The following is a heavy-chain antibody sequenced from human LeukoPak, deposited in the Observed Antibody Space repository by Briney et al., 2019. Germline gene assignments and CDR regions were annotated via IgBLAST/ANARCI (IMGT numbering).Heavy chain of an antibody. Sequence: GRSLRLSCAASGFTFSSYSMNWVRQAPGKGLEWVSSISGSSSYIYYADSVKGRFTISRDNTKNSLYLQMNSLRAEDTAVYYCARGSGYGTTDYWGQGTLVTVSS. V-gene: IGHV3-21*01. CDR2: ISGSSSYI. CDR1: GFTFSSYS. D-gene: IGHD5-12*01. J-gene: IGHJ4*02. CDR3: ARGSGYGTTDY.